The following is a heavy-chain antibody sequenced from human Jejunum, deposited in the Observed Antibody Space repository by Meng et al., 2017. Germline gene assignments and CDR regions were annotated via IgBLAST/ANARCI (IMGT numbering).Heavy chain of an antibody. CDR1: GASVTNDNW. J-gene: IGHJ4*02. CDR3: AKNGAYNSDY. D-gene: IGHD2-8*01. Sequence: QVQVQGSGPGMVTPSGTLSLTCSVSGASVTNDNWWSWVRQPPGKGLEWIGEIFHTGIINYNPSLKSRVTISLDKSKNQLYLNLNSVTAADTAVYYCAKNGAYNSDYWGQGTLVTVSS. V-gene: IGHV4-4*02. CDR2: IFHTGII.